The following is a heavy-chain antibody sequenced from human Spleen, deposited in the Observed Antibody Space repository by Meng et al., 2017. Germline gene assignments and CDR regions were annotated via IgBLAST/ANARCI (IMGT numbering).Heavy chain of an antibody. CDR2: ISYDGSNK. J-gene: IGHJ6*02. V-gene: IGHV3-30*01. D-gene: IGHD6-13*01. CDR3: ARDCGSSWYNYYYYYGMDV. CDR1: GFTFSSYA. Sequence: GESLKISCAASGFTFSSYAMHWVRQAPGKGLEWVAVISYDGSNKYYADSVKGRFTISRDNSKNTLYLQMNSLRAEDTAVYYCARDCGSSWYNYYYYYGMDVWGQGTTVTVSS.